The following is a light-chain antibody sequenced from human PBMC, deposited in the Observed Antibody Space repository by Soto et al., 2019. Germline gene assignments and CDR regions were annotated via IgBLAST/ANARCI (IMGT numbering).Light chain of an antibody. CDR2: GAS. CDR3: QEYGTSRE. Sequence: EIVLTQSPGTLSLSPGERATLSCRASQSVSSSYLAWYQQKPGQAPRLLIHGASSRATGIPDRFSGSGSGTDFILSISRLEPEDFAVYYCQEYGTSREFGQGTKVDI. V-gene: IGKV3-20*01. J-gene: IGKJ1*01. CDR1: QSVSSSY.